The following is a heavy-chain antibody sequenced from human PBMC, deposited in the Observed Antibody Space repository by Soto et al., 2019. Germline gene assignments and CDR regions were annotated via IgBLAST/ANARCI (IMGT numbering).Heavy chain of an antibody. V-gene: IGHV3-30*18. D-gene: IGHD3-16*01. CDR2: ISYDGSNK. J-gene: IGHJ6*02. CDR3: AKDLWRMGEWELLSGMDV. Sequence: GGSLRLSCAASGFTFSSYGMHWVRQAPGKGLEWVAVISYDGSNKYYADSVKGRFTISRDNSKNTLYLQMNSLRAEDTAVYYCAKDLWRMGEWELLSGMDVWGQGTTVTVSS. CDR1: GFTFSSYG.